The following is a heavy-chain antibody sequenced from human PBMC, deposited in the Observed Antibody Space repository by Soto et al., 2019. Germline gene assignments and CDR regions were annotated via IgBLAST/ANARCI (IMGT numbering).Heavy chain of an antibody. J-gene: IGHJ4*02. D-gene: IGHD3-10*01. CDR1: GGSITGYY. V-gene: IGHV4-59*08. CDR2: VYYTGTT. CDR3: ARYFGSGSYHLDY. Sequence: PSETLSLTCTVSGGSITGYYWMWIRQPPGKRLEWIGFVYYTGTTNYNPSLKSRVTMSVDRSRNQFSLQLTPLTAADTAVYYCARYFGSGSYHLDYWGQGTLVTVSS.